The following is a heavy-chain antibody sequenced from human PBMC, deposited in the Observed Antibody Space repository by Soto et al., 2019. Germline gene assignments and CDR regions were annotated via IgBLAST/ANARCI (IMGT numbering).Heavy chain of an antibody. V-gene: IGHV1-2*02. D-gene: IGHD1-26*01. Sequence: ASVKVSCKASGYTFTGHYIHWVRQAPEQGPEWMGEVGPETGATRYAQKFQGRVTMTRDMSITTVYMELNNLSPDDTAVYYCGRGRSGQIVVFYWGQGTPVTVSS. CDR2: VGPETGAT. CDR3: GRGRSGQIVVFY. J-gene: IGHJ4*02. CDR1: GYTFTGHY.